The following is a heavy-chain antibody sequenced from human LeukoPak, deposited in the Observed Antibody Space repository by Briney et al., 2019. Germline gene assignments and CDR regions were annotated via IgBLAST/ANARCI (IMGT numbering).Heavy chain of an antibody. CDR1: GYTFTSYG. Sequence: ASVKVSCKASGYTFTSYGISWVRQAPGQGLEWMGWISAYNGNTKYSQKFQGRVTITRDTSASTAYMELSSLRSEDTAVYYCAINYYDSSGFDYWGQGTLVTVSS. J-gene: IGHJ4*02. D-gene: IGHD3-22*01. CDR2: ISAYNGNT. CDR3: AINYYDSSGFDY. V-gene: IGHV1-18*01.